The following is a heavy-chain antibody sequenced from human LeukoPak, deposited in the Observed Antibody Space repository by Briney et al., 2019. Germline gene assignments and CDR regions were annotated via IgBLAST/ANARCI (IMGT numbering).Heavy chain of an antibody. CDR3: ARAHVLLWFGKAQGWNWFDP. CDR1: GFTFSSYW. D-gene: IGHD3-10*01. Sequence: TGGSLRLSCAASGFTFSSYWMHWVRQAPGKGLVWVSRINSDGSSTSYADSVKGRFTISRDNAKNTLYLQMNSLRAEDTAVYYCARAHVLLWFGKAQGWNWFDPWGQGTLVTVSS. CDR2: INSDGSST. J-gene: IGHJ5*02. V-gene: IGHV3-74*01.